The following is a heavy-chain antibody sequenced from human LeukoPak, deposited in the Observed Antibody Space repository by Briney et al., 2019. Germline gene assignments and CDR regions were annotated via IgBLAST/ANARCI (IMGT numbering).Heavy chain of an antibody. CDR1: GYTFTGCY. Sequence: ASVKVSCKASGYTFTGCYMYWVRQAPGQGLEWMGWINPNSGAIHYAQKFQGRVTMTRDTSIRTAYMELSRLTSDDTAVYYCATDDSSGFYLGAVNYWGQGTRVTVSS. V-gene: IGHV1-2*02. J-gene: IGHJ4*02. CDR3: ATDDSSGFYLGAVNY. D-gene: IGHD3-22*01. CDR2: INPNSGAI.